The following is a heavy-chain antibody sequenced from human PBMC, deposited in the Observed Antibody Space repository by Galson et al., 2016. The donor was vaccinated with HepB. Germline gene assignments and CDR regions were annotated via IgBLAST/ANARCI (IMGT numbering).Heavy chain of an antibody. CDR1: GFTFSTSW. CDR3: AKGARGYLDF. CDR2: GNNDWSDT. J-gene: IGHJ4*02. Sequence: SLRLSCAASGFTFSTSWMHWVRQAPGEGLVWVSIGNNDWSDTRYADSVKGRFTISRDNAKNTLFLQMNSLRVEDTAVYYCAKGARGYLDFWGQGTLVTVSS. V-gene: IGHV3-74*01.